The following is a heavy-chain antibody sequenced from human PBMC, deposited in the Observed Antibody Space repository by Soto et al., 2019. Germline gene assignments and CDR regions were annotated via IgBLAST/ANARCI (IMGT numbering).Heavy chain of an antibody. Sequence: PGGSLRLSCAASGLTVSSNYMNWVRQAPGKGLEWVSVIYSGGSKYYADSVKGRFTISRDNSKNTLYLQMNSLRAEDTALYYCAKDSPRRTSGYFFDYWGQGTPVTVS. V-gene: IGHV3-66*01. D-gene: IGHD1-1*01. CDR1: GLTVSSNY. CDR2: IYSGGSK. J-gene: IGHJ4*02. CDR3: AKDSPRRTSGYFFDY.